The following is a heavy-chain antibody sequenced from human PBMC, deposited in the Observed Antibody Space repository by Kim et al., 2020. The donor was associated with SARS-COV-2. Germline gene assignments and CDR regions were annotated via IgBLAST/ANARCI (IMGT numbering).Heavy chain of an antibody. Sequence: GESLKISCKGSGYSFTSYWISWVRQMPGKGLEWMGRIDPSDSYTNYSPSFQGHVTISADKSISTAYLQWSSLKAPDTAMYYCARPIGGSWSGVDYWGQGTLVTVSS. CDR3: ARPIGGSWSGVDY. V-gene: IGHV5-10-1*01. D-gene: IGHD6-13*01. J-gene: IGHJ4*02. CDR2: IDPSDSYT. CDR1: GYSFTSYW.